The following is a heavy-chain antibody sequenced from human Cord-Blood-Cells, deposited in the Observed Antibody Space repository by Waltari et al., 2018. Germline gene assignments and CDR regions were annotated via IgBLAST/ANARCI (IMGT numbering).Heavy chain of an antibody. J-gene: IGHJ3*02. Sequence: QVQLVQSGAEVKKPGSSVKVSCQASGGTFSSYAISWVRQAPGQGLEWMGGIIPIVGTENYAQKFKGRVTITADESTSPAYMELSTLGSEDTAVNYCARGGEDWGDAFDIWGQGTMVTVSS. D-gene: IGHD3-16*01. CDR3: ARGGEDWGDAFDI. V-gene: IGHV1-69*01. CDR1: GGTFSSYA. CDR2: IIPIVGTE.